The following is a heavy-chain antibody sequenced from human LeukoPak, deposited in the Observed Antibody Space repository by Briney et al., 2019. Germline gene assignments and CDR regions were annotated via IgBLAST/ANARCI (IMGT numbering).Heavy chain of an antibody. CDR3: ARDGCSGSDAL. V-gene: IGHV4-59*01. J-gene: IGHJ4*02. CDR1: GGSISSYY. CDR2: IYYSGST. D-gene: IGHD5-12*01. Sequence: PSETLSLTCTVSGGSISSYYWSWIRQPPGKGLEWIGYIYYSGSTNYNPSLKSRVTISVDTSQNQFHLKLSSVTAADTAVYYCARDGCSGSDALWGQGTLVTVSS.